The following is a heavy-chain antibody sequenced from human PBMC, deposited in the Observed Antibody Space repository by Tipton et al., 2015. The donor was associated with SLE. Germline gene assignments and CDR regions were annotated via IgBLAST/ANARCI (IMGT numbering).Heavy chain of an antibody. CDR2: IYRSGTA. CDR1: GGSISSSSYY. CDR3: ARDRLRYCSSTRCLGFDY. Sequence: TLSLTCTVSGGSISSSSYYWGWIRQPPGKGLEWIGSIYRSGTAYYNPSLKSRVTISVDTSKNQFSLKLSSVTAADSAVYYCARDRLRYCSSTRCLGFDYWGQGTLVTVSS. V-gene: IGHV4-39*07. D-gene: IGHD2-2*01. J-gene: IGHJ4*02.